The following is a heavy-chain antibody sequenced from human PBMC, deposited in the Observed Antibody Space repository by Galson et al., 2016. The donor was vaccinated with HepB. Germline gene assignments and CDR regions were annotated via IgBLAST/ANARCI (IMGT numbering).Heavy chain of an antibody. J-gene: IGHJ5*02. Sequence: SLRLSCAASGFTFSNYIMNWVRQAPGKGLEWVSSITSSSSYIYYADSVKGRFTISRDNTKNSLYLQMNSLRAEDTAVYYCARALDLGSWGQGIQVTVSS. CDR3: ARALDLGS. V-gene: IGHV3-21*01. D-gene: IGHD1-1*01. CDR1: GFTFSNYI. CDR2: ITSSSSYI.